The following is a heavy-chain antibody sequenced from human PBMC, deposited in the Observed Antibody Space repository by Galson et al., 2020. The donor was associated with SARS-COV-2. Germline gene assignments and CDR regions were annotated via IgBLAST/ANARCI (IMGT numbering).Heavy chain of an antibody. J-gene: IGHJ4*01. CDR2: ISDNGSNN. CDR3: AKVPTAWQMAEYDYVYY. CDR1: GFTFSSYG. Sequence: TGGSLRLSCAASGFTFSSYGMHWVRQAPGKGLEWVAVISDNGSNNYYADSVKGRFTISRDNSKNTLYLQMNSLRAEDTAVYYCAKVPTAWQMAEYDYVYYWSDGTVCIVAS. V-gene: IGHV3-30*18. D-gene: IGHD3-16*01.